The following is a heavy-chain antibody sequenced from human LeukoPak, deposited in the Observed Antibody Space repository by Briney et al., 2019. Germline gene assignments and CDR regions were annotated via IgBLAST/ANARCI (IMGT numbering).Heavy chain of an antibody. CDR2: ISSDGSNK. CDR1: GFIFSTYA. D-gene: IGHD1-26*01. V-gene: IGHV3-30*04. J-gene: IGHJ4*02. Sequence: GGSLRLSCEASGFIFSTYAMHWVRQAPGKGLQWLAVISSDGSNKYHVDSVKGRFTISRDNSKNTLYLEMDSVRLGDTAVYYCARDDIIVGATTLDYWGQGTLVTVSS. CDR3: ARDDIIVGATTLDY.